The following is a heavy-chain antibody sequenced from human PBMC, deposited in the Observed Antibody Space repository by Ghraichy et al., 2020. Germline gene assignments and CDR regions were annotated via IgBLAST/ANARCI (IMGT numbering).Heavy chain of an antibody. CDR3: ARDSDQSSIAVAGMVRYYFDY. V-gene: IGHV3-30*04. CDR1: GFNFKSYP. J-gene: IGHJ4*02. Sequence: GGSLRLSCAASGFNFKSYPMHWVRQAPGKGLEWLAVITYDGSNKYFADSVKGRFTISRDNSKNTLYLQMSSLRADDTAVYYCARDSDQSSIAVAGMVRYYFDYWGQGTLVTVSS. CDR2: ITYDGSNK. D-gene: IGHD6-19*01.